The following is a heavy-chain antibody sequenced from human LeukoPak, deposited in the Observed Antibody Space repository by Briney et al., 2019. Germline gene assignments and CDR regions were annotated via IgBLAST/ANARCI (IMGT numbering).Heavy chain of an antibody. D-gene: IGHD2-15*01. CDR3: ARVYCSGGSCYDQTFDY. CDR2: ISGSGGST. J-gene: IGHJ4*02. Sequence: GSLRLSCAASGFTFSSYTMSWVRQAPGEGLEWVSAISGSGGSTYYADSVKGRFTISRDNSKNTLYLQMNSLRAEDTAVYYCARVYCSGGSCYDQTFDYWGQGTLVTVSS. V-gene: IGHV3-23*01. CDR1: GFTFSSYT.